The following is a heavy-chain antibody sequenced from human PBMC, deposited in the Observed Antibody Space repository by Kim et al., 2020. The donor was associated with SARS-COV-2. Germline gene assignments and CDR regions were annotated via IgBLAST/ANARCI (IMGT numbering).Heavy chain of an antibody. Sequence: SETLSLTCAVSGGSISSSNWWSWVRQPPGKGLEWIGEIYHSGSTNYNPSLKSRVTISVDKSKNQFSLKLSSVTAADTAVYYCSRVGCYDYIWGSYRDDAFDIWGQGTMVTVSS. J-gene: IGHJ3*02. CDR1: GGSISSSNW. V-gene: IGHV4-4*02. CDR2: IYHSGST. D-gene: IGHD3-16*02. CDR3: SRVGCYDYIWGSYRDDAFDI.